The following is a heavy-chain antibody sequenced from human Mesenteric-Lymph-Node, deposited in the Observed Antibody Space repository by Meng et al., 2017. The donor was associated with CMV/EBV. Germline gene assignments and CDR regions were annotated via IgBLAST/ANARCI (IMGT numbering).Heavy chain of an antibody. V-gene: IGHV4-34*01. CDR2: INHSGST. CDR1: GGSFSGYY. D-gene: IGHD4-23*01. J-gene: IGHJ5*02. CDR3: ARGGNSRVDP. Sequence: LTCAVDGGSFSGYYWSWIRQPPGKGLEWIGEINHSGSTNYNPSLKSRVTISVDTSKNQFSLKLSSVTAADTAVYYCARGGNSRVDPWGQGTLVTVSS.